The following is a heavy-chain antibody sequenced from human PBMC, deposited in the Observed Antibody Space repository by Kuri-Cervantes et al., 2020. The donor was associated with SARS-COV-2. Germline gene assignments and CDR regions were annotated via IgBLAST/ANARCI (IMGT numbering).Heavy chain of an antibody. Sequence: GESLKISWAASGFTFSSYSMSWVRQAPGKGLEWVSAISGSGGSTYYADSVKGRFTISRDNSKNTLYLQMNSLRAEDTAVYYCASSGWDYYDSSGYYYYYYGMDVWGQGTTVTVSS. D-gene: IGHD3-22*01. J-gene: IGHJ6*02. V-gene: IGHV3-23*01. CDR3: ASSGWDYYDSSGYYYYYYGMDV. CDR1: GFTFSSYS. CDR2: ISGSGGST.